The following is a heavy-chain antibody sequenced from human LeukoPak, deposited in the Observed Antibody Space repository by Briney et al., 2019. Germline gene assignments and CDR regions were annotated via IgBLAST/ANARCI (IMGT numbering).Heavy chain of an antibody. V-gene: IGHV1-69*05. CDR1: GGTFSSYA. CDR3: ARAHGGYSGYSFDY. D-gene: IGHD5-12*01. J-gene: IGHJ4*02. CDR2: IIPIFGTA. Sequence: ASVKVSCKASGGTFSSYAISWVRQAPGQGLEWMGRIIPIFGTANYAQKFQGRVTITTDESASTAYMELSSLRSEDTAVYYCARAHGGYSGYSFDYWGQGTLVTVSS.